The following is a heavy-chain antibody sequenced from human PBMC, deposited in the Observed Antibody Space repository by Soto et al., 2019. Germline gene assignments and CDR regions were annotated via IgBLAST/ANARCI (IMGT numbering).Heavy chain of an antibody. J-gene: IGHJ4*02. Sequence: ASVKVSCKASGFTFTSSAFQWVRQAVGQRLEWIGWIAVGSGYTNYAQRFQDRVTLTRDMSTATTYMELSRLTSEDTAIYYCAADATAWQPMVPSEYWRQGTLFTVSS. CDR1: GFTFTSSA. CDR2: IAVGSGYT. V-gene: IGHV1-58*01. CDR3: AADATAWQPMVPSEY. D-gene: IGHD2-8*01.